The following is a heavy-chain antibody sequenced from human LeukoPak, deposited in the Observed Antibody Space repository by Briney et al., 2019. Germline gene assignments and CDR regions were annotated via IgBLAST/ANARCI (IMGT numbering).Heavy chain of an antibody. CDR3: AKVSRGYCSGGSCYLDY. J-gene: IGHJ4*02. CDR1: GFTSSSYG. CDR2: IRYDGSNK. D-gene: IGHD2-15*01. Sequence: PGGSLRLSCAASGFTSSSYGMHWVRQAPGKGLEWVAFIRYDGSNKYYADSVKGRFTISRDNSKNTLYLQMNSLRAEDTAVYYCAKVSRGYCSGGSCYLDYWGQGTLVTVSS. V-gene: IGHV3-30*02.